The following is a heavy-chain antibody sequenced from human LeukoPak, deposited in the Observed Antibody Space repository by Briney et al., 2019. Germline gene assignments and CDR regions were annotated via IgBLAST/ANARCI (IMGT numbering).Heavy chain of an antibody. CDR2: IIPVFRTS. J-gene: IGHJ4*02. D-gene: IGHD2-15*01. CDR1: VGTFSNYA. V-gene: IGHV1-69*06. CDR3: AREYCGGGSCYSGYFFDY. Sequence: GASVKVSCTTSVGTFSNYAINWVRQAPGQGLEWMGRIIPVFRTSNHAQKFQGRVTITADKSTSTAFMELSGLRSDDTAVYYCAREYCGGGSCYSGYFFDYWGQGTLVTVSS.